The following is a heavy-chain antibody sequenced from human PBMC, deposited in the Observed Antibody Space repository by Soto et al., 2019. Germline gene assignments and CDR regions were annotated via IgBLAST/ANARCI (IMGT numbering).Heavy chain of an antibody. D-gene: IGHD2-21*02. CDR3: TRDAVSLTASRRWFDP. V-gene: IGHV1-46*03. CDR1: GYTFSNYY. Sequence: QVQLVQSGAEVKKPGASVRVSCKASGYTFSNYYIQWVRQAPGQGLEWMGIINPNGGITNYAQKFPHSVTMTMDSSTITVYMELSSLRSDDTATYSSTRDAVSLTASRRWFDPCGQGTLVTVCS. J-gene: IGHJ5*02. CDR2: INPNGGIT.